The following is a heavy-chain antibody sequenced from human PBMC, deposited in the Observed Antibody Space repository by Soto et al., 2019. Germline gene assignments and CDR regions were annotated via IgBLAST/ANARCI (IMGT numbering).Heavy chain of an antibody. CDR3: ARVPPRFLEWLKSGRWFDP. J-gene: IGHJ5*02. V-gene: IGHV4-39*01. D-gene: IGHD3-3*01. Sequence: SETLSLTCTVSGGSISSSSYYWGWIRQPPGKGLEWIGSIYYSGSTYYNPSLKSRVTISVDTSKNQFSLKLSSVTAADTAVYYCARVPPRFLEWLKSGRWFDPWGQGTLVTVSS. CDR1: GGSISSSSYY. CDR2: IYYSGST.